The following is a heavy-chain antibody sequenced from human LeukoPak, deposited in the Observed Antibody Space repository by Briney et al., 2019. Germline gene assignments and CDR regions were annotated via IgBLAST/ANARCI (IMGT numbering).Heavy chain of an antibody. CDR1: GFTVSSNY. V-gene: IGHV3-23*01. CDR2: ISGSGGST. J-gene: IGHJ4*02. CDR3: AKDLGIAVAGTKFDY. D-gene: IGHD6-19*01. Sequence: GGSLRLSCAASGFTVSSNYMSWVRQAPGKGLEWVSGISGSGGSTYYADSVKGRFTISRDNSKNTLYLQMNSLRAEDTAVYYCAKDLGIAVAGTKFDYWGQGTLVTVSS.